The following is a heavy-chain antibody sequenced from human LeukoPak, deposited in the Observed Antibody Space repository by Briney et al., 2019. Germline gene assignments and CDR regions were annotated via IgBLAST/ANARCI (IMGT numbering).Heavy chain of an antibody. J-gene: IGHJ4*02. CDR3: AREEDRAGFDH. D-gene: IGHD2-15*01. V-gene: IGHV4-34*01. CDR1: GGSFSGYY. CDR2: INHSGST. Sequence: SETLSLTCAVYGGSFSGYYWSWIRQPPGKGLEWIGEINHSGSTNYNPSLKSRVTISVDTSKNQFSLKLSSVTAADTAVYYCAREEDRAGFDHWGQGTQVTVSS.